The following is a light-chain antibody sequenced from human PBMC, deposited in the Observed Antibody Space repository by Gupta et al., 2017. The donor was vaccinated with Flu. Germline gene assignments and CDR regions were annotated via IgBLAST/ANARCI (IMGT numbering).Light chain of an antibody. V-gene: IGKV1-5*03. CDR1: QSISNR. J-gene: IGKJ1*01. CDR3: QQYDYYWT. CDR2: KAS. Sequence: SPSTLSASVGDRVTITCRDSQSISNRLGWYQQKAGKPPKILIYKASTGEGGVPSRFSGSGSGTQFTLTISSLQPDDFATYYCQQYDYYWTFGQGTKVEI.